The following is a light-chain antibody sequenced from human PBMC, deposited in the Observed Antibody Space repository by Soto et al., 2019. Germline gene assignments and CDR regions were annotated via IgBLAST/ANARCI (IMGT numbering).Light chain of an antibody. J-gene: IGLJ1*01. Sequence: QSVLTQPPSASGSPGQSVTMSCTGTSSDVGGYDYFSWYQQYPGKTPKLMIFEVTKRPSGVPDRFSGSKSGNTASLTVSGLQSEDEADYYGLSYAGTAYVFGTGTKLTVL. V-gene: IGLV2-8*01. CDR1: SSDVGGYDY. CDR2: EVT. CDR3: LSYAGTAYV.